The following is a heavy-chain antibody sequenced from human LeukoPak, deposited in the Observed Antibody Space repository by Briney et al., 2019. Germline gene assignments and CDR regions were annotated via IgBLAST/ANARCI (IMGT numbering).Heavy chain of an antibody. CDR3: ARGNSYYDSSDYFPWESFQH. V-gene: IGHV1-2*02. CDR2: INPNSGGT. D-gene: IGHD3-22*01. Sequence: GASVKVSYKASGYTFTGYYMHWVRQAPGQGLEWMGWINPNSGGTNYAQKFQGRVTMTRDTSISTAYMELSRLRSDDTAVYYCARGNSYYDSSDYFPWESFQHWGQGTLVTVSS. CDR1: GYTFTGYY. J-gene: IGHJ1*01.